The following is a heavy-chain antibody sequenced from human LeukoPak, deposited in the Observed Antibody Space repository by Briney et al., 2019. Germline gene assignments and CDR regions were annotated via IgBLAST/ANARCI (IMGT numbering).Heavy chain of an antibody. CDR3: AREEAFFWSGYISPTPMDV. J-gene: IGHJ6*03. Sequence: PGGSLRLSCAASGFTFSSYWMSWVRQAPGKGLEWVANIKQDGSEKYYVDSVKGRFTISRDNAKNSLYLQMNSLRAEDTAVYYCAREEAFFWSGYISPTPMDVWGKGTTVTVSS. CDR2: IKQDGSEK. D-gene: IGHD3-3*01. V-gene: IGHV3-7*01. CDR1: GFTFSSYW.